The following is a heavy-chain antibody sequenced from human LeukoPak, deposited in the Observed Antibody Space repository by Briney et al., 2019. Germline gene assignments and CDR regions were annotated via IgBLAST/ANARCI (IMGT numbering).Heavy chain of an antibody. CDR2: IVVGSGNT. CDR1: GFTFTSSA. Sequence: ASVKVSCKASGFTFTSSAMQWVRQARGQRLEWIGWIVVGSGNTNYAQKFQERVTITRDMSTSTAYMELSSLRSEDTAVYYCAADRSPSGSYPPFGFDPWGQGTLVTVSS. CDR3: AADRSPSGSYPPFGFDP. V-gene: IGHV1-58*02. D-gene: IGHD1-26*01. J-gene: IGHJ5*02.